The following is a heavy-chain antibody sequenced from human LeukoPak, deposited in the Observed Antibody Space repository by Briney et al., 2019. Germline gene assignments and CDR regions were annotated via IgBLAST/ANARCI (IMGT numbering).Heavy chain of an antibody. J-gene: IGHJ4*02. D-gene: IGHD5-24*01. CDR3: AKDREEVEMATIVDY. CDR1: RFTFSSYA. Sequence: PGGSLRLSCAASRFTFSSYAMSWVRQAPGKGLEWVSAISGSGGSTYYADSVKGRFTISRDNSKNTLYLQMNSLRAEDTAVYYCAKDREEVEMATIVDYWGQGTLVTVSS. V-gene: IGHV3-23*01. CDR2: ISGSGGST.